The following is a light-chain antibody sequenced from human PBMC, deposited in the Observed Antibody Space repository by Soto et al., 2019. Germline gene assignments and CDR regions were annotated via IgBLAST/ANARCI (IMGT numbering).Light chain of an antibody. CDR2: DVN. CDR3: SSYTTSSAYV. Sequence: QSALTQPASVSGSPGQSIAVSCTGTSSDVGRYNYVSWYQQHPGKVPKLMIYDVNKRPSGVSGRFSGSKSGNTASLTISGLQAEDEADYYCSSYTTSSAYVFGTGTKLTVL. V-gene: IGLV2-14*03. J-gene: IGLJ1*01. CDR1: SSDVGRYNY.